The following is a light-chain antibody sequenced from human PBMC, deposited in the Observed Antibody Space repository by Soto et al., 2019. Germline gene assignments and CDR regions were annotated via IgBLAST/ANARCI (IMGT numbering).Light chain of an antibody. J-gene: IGKJ4*01. V-gene: IGKV2D-29*01. CDR3: MQSLNRPLT. CDR1: QTLLHSNGKTY. Sequence: DIVMTQTPLSLSVTPGQPASISCKSSQTLLHSNGKTYLYWYLQKPGQPPQLLIHGVSNRFSGVPDRFSGRGSETDFTRKISRVEAEDVGVYYCMQSLNRPLTFGGGTKVEIK. CDR2: GVS.